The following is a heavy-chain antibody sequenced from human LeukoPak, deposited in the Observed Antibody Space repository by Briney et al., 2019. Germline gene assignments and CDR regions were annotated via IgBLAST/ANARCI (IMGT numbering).Heavy chain of an antibody. V-gene: IGHV1-18*01. Sequence: ASVKVSCKASGYTFTNYGISWVRQAPGQGLEWMGWISAYNGNTNYAHQLQGRVTMTTDASTRTAYMELRSLRSDDTAVYYCAGRGPAMANDAFDIWGQGTMVTVSS. CDR1: GYTFTNYG. D-gene: IGHD2-2*01. CDR2: ISAYNGNT. CDR3: AGRGPAMANDAFDI. J-gene: IGHJ3*02.